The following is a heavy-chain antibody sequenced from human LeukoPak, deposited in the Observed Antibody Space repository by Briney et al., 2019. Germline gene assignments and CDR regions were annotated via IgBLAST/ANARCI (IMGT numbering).Heavy chain of an antibody. CDR1: GFAFSSYA. Sequence: PGGSLRLSCAASGFAFSSYAMSWVRQAPGKGLEWVSAISGSGGSTYYADSVKGRFTISRDNSKNTLYLQMNSLRAEDTAVYYCAKDPFTSGWYQYYLDYWGQGTLVTVSS. CDR3: AKDPFTSGWYQYYLDY. D-gene: IGHD6-19*01. J-gene: IGHJ4*02. CDR2: ISGSGGST. V-gene: IGHV3-23*01.